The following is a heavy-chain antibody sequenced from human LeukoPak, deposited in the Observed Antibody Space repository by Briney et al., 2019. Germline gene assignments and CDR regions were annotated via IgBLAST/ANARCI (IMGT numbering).Heavy chain of an antibody. CDR2: MSHSSIYI. V-gene: IGHV3-21*01. J-gene: IGHJ4*02. CDR3: ARGYYYDSSVAY. CDR1: GFTFSTFG. Sequence: GGSLRLSCAASGFTFSTFGFNWVRQAPGKGLEWVSSMSHSSIYISYADSVKGRFTISRDNARNSVYLQMDSLRVEDTAVYYCARGYYYDSSVAYWGQGTLVTVSS. D-gene: IGHD3-22*01.